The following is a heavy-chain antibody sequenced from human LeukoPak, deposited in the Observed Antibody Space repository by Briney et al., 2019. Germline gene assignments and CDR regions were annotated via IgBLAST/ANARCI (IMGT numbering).Heavy chain of an antibody. CDR3: ARDHGDSDY. J-gene: IGHJ4*02. V-gene: IGHV3-21*01. CDR1: GFTFSSFS. CDR2: IRSRGNYV. Sequence: GGSLRLSCAASGFTFSSFSMTWVRQAPGKGLEWVSSIRSRGNYVYYADAVKGRFTVSRDNARNSLYLQINNLRDEDTAVYFCARDHGDSDYWGQGTLVTVSS. D-gene: IGHD4-17*01.